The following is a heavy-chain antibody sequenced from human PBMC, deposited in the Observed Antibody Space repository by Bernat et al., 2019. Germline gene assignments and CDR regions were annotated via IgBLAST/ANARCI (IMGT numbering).Heavy chain of an antibody. CDR3: ATDLGGFISGKRY. D-gene: IGHD3-10*01. Sequence: QVQLVESGGGVVQPGRSLRLSCAASGFTFSSYAMHWVRQAPGKGLEWVAVISYDGSNTLYSDSAKGRFTISRDNFKNTLYLQMNSLRPEDTAVYYCATDLGGFISGKRYWGQGTLVTVSS. CDR2: ISYDGSNT. J-gene: IGHJ4*02. CDR1: GFTFSSYA. V-gene: IGHV3-30*01.